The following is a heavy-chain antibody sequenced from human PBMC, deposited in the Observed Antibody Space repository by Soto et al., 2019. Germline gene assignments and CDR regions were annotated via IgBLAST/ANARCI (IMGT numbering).Heavy chain of an antibody. CDR3: ARIRTKYYYDSRGAFDI. V-gene: IGHV2-26*01. J-gene: IGHJ3*02. Sequence: QVTLKETGPVLVKPTETLTLTCTVSGFSLSNARMGVSWIRQPPGKALEWLAHIFSNDEKSYSTSLKSRLTISKDTSKSQVVLTMTNMDPVDTATYYCARIRTKYYYDSRGAFDIWGQGTMVTVSS. D-gene: IGHD3-22*01. CDR1: GFSLSNARMG. CDR2: IFSNDEK.